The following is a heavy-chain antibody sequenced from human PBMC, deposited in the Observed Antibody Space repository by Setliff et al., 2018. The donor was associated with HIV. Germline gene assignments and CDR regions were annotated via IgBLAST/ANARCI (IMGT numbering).Heavy chain of an antibody. CDR1: GFTFSRYG. V-gene: IGHV3-30*02. D-gene: IGHD4-17*01. Sequence: PGGSLRLSCAASGFTFSRYGMHWVRQAPGKGLEWVAFIRYDATDKYYAESVRGRFTISRDYSRNTLYLQMNSLRVDDTAKYYCAREDVTTSGLDIWGQGTMVTVSS. CDR2: IRYDATDK. J-gene: IGHJ3*02. CDR3: AREDVTTSGLDI.